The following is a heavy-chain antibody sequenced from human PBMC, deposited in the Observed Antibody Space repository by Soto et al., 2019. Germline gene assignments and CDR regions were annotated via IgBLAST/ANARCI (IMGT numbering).Heavy chain of an antibody. J-gene: IGHJ6*02. CDR1: GFIFSTYG. V-gene: IGHV3-30*18. D-gene: IGHD2-15*01. CDR2: ISYDGSSK. CDR3: AKDPAPYFDFRGGPGRYSMDF. Sequence: GGSLRLSCAASGFIFSTYGIHWVRQAPGKGLEWVAIISYDGSSKYYGDSVKGRFSISRDNPKNTLYLQMNRLRPEDTAVYYCAKDPAPYFDFRGGPGRYSMDFWGQGTTVTVSS.